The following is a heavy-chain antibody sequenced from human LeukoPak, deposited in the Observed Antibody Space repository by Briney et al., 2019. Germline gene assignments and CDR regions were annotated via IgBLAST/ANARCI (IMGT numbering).Heavy chain of an antibody. J-gene: IGHJ3*02. D-gene: IGHD6-13*01. CDR2: IWYDGSNK. V-gene: IGHV3-33*01. CDR3: ARGSQLVLDAFDI. CDR1: GFTFSSYG. Sequence: GGSLRLSCAASGFTFSSYGMHWVRQAPGKGLEWVAVIWYDGSNKYYADSVKGRFTISRDNSKNTLYLQMNSLRAEDTAVYYCARGSQLVLDAFDIWGQGTMVTLSS.